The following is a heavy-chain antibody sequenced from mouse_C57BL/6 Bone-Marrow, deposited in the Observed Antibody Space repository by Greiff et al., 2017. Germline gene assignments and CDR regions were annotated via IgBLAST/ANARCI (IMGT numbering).Heavy chain of an antibody. CDR3: ARFPYYYGSNYFDY. J-gene: IGHJ2*01. CDR1: GYTFTSYG. Sequence: QVQLQQSGAELARPGASVKLSCKASGYTFTSYGISWVKQRTGQGLEWIGEIYPRSGNTYYNEKFKGKATLTADKSSSTAYMELRSLTSEDSAVYFWARFPYYYGSNYFDYWGQGTTLTVSS. CDR2: IYPRSGNT. D-gene: IGHD1-1*01. V-gene: IGHV1-81*01.